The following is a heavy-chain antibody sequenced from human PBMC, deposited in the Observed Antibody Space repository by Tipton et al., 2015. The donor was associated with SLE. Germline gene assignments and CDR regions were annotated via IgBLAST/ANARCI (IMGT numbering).Heavy chain of an antibody. Sequence: LRLSCAVYGGSFSGFYWSWIRQPPGKGLEWIGEINHSGSTNCNPSLKSRVTISVDTSKTQFSLKLSSVTAADTAVYFCARGLGTIAFDWGQGTLVTVSS. J-gene: IGHJ4*02. CDR2: INHSGST. CDR1: GGSFSGFY. CDR3: ARGLGTIAFD. D-gene: IGHD3-16*01. V-gene: IGHV4-34*01.